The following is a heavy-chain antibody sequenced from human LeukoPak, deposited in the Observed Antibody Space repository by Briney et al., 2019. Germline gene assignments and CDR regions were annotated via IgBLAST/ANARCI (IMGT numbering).Heavy chain of an antibody. CDR1: GFTLSNYG. J-gene: IGHJ4*02. CDR2: IRHDGNSK. Sequence: GGSLRLSCAASGFTLSNYGMHWVRQAPGKGLEWMTFIRHDGNSKYYADSAKGRFTISRDNSKNTRYLQMNSLRAEDTAVYYCAKGGGYSYGPYLDYWGQGTLVTVSS. D-gene: IGHD5-18*01. V-gene: IGHV3-30*02. CDR3: AKGGGYSYGPYLDY.